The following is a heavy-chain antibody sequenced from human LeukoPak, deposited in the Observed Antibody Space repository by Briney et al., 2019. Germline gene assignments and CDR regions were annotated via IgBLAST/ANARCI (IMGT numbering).Heavy chain of an antibody. Sequence: GGSLRLSCAASGFTFSNYAMHWVRQAPGKGLEWVAVISYDGSNKYYADSVKGRFTISRDNSKNTLYLQMNSLRAEDTAVYYCATWRYFWSGSDRDYWGQGTLVTVSS. CDR2: ISYDGSNK. CDR3: ATWRYFWSGSDRDY. D-gene: IGHD3-3*01. V-gene: IGHV3-30-3*01. J-gene: IGHJ4*02. CDR1: GFTFSNYA.